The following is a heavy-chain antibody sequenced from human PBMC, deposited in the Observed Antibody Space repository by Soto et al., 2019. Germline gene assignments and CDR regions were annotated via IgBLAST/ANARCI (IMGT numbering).Heavy chain of an antibody. J-gene: IGHJ4*02. CDR3: ARDLSWAGGFDY. Sequence: QIQLVQSGPEVKRPGASLKVSCTAAGYTFSSFSYSWVRQAPGQGLEWMGWMSGHSGDRKYAQKFQARVTITIDAATGTGYLGPGRLGADDTAVYYCARDLSWAGGFDYWGQGTPVTVSS. V-gene: IGHV1-18*04. D-gene: IGHD1-26*01. CDR1: GYTFSSFS. CDR2: MSGHSGDR.